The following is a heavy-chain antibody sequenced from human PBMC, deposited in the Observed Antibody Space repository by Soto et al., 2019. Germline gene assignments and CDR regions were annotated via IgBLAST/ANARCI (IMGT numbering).Heavy chain of an antibody. Sequence: QVPLVQSGAEVKKPGASVKVSCKASGYTFTSYAMHWVRQAPGQRLEWMGWINAGNGNTKYSQKFQGRVTITRDTSASTAYMELSSLRSEDTAVYYCARADSSGYHPNNYWGQGTLVTVSS. D-gene: IGHD3-22*01. CDR2: INAGNGNT. V-gene: IGHV1-3*01. CDR1: GYTFTSYA. CDR3: ARADSSGYHPNNY. J-gene: IGHJ4*02.